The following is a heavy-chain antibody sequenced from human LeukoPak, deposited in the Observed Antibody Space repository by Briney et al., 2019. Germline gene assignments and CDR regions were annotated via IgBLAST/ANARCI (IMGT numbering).Heavy chain of an antibody. CDR1: GYTFTSYD. D-gene: IGHD4-23*01. CDR2: MNPNSGNT. Sequence: ASVKVSCKASGYTFTSYDINWVRQATGQGLEWMGWMNPNSGNTGYAQKFQGRVTMTRNTSISTAYMELRSLRSDDTAVYYCARDRGDYGGNSYFYYYYYYMDVWGKGTTVTVSS. CDR3: ARDRGDYGGNSYFYYYYYYMDV. V-gene: IGHV1-8*01. J-gene: IGHJ6*03.